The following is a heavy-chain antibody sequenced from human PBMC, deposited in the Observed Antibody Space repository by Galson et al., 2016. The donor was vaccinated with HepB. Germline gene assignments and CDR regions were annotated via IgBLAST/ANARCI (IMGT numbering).Heavy chain of an antibody. CDR3: GRVRGRLTDY. D-gene: IGHD3-10*01. V-gene: IGHV4-31*03. J-gene: IGHJ4*02. CDR2: ILYTGSS. Sequence: TLSLTCTVSGGSINSGNYYWNWIRQHPVRGLEWIGYILYTGSSHSNPSLGSRVSMSVDTSKSQFSLRLTSVTAADTAVYFCGRVRGRLTDYWGQGTLVTVSS. CDR1: GGSINSGNYY.